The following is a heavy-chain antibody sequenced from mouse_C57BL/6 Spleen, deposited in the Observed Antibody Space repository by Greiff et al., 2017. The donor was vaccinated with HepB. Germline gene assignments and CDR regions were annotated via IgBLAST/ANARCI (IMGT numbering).Heavy chain of an antibody. J-gene: IGHJ4*01. CDR2: ISSGSSTI. CDR3: ARPYYYGSSSAMDY. V-gene: IGHV5-17*01. Sequence: EVKLVESGGGLVKPGGSLKLSCAASGFTFSDYGMHWVRQAPEKGLEWVAYISSGSSTIYYADTVKGRFTISRDNAKNTLFLQMTSLRSEDTAMYYCARPYYYGSSSAMDYWGQGTSVTVSS. D-gene: IGHD1-1*01. CDR1: GFTFSDYG.